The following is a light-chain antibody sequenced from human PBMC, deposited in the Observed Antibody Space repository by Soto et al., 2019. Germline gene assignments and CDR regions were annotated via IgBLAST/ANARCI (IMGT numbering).Light chain of an antibody. CDR3: SSHTRGSTRV. V-gene: IGLV2-14*01. CDR2: EVT. J-gene: IGLJ1*01. CDR1: SGDVGGYDY. Sequence: QSVLTQPASVSGSPGQSIAISCTGTSGDVGGYDYVSWYQQHPDKAPKPMIYEVTKRPSWVSNRFSGSKSGNTASLTISGLQPEDEADYYCSSHTRGSTRVFGSGTKVTVL.